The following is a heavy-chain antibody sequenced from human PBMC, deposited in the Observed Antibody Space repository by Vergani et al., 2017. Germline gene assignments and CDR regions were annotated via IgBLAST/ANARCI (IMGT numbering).Heavy chain of an antibody. V-gene: IGHV3-53*02. CDR3: AGRYSSGWGDAFDI. CDR1: GFTVSSNY. Sequence: EVQLVETGGGLIQPGGSLRLSCAASGFTVSSNYMSWVRQAPGKGLEWVSVIYSGGSTYYADSVKGRFTISRDNSKNTLYLQMNSLRAEDTAVYYCAGRYSSGWGDAFDIWGQGTMVTVSS. J-gene: IGHJ3*02. CDR2: IYSGGST. D-gene: IGHD6-19*01.